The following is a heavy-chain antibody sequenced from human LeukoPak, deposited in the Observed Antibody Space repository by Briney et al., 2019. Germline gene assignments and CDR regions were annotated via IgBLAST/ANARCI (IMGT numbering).Heavy chain of an antibody. Sequence: GASVKVSCKASGYTFTGYYMHWVRQAPGQGLEWMGWINPNSGGTNYAQKFQGRVTMTRDTSISTAYMELSRLRSDDTAVYYCARDSLEDSSSWLFDYWGQGTLVTVSS. CDR1: GYTFTGYY. J-gene: IGHJ4*02. V-gene: IGHV1-2*02. D-gene: IGHD6-13*01. CDR3: ARDSLEDSSSWLFDY. CDR2: INPNSGGT.